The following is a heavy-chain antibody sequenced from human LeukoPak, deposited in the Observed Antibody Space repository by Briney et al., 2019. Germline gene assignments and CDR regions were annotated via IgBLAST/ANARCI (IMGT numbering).Heavy chain of an antibody. CDR2: ISGGGGST. V-gene: IGHV3-23*01. CDR3: ARDRGNYGDYDSGFDY. D-gene: IGHD4-17*01. Sequence: GGSLRLSCAASEFTFSNYAMNWVRQAPGKGLEWVSGISGGGGSTYYADSVKGRFTISRDNSKNTLYLQMNSLRAEDTAVYYCARDRGNYGDYDSGFDYWGQGTLVTVSS. J-gene: IGHJ4*02. CDR1: EFTFSNYA.